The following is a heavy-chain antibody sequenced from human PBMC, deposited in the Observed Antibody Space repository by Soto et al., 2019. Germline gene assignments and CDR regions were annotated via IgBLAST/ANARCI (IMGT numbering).Heavy chain of an antibody. D-gene: IGHD3-10*01. CDR2: IYYSGST. J-gene: IGHJ5*02. CDR1: GGSISSYY. Sequence: PSETLSLTCTVSGGSISSYYWSWIRQPPGKGLEWIGYIYYSGSTNYNPSLKSRVTISVDTSKNQFSLKLSSVTAADTAVYYCARHEDLYGSGSYYNPWFDPWGQGTLVTVSS. CDR3: ARHEDLYGSGSYYNPWFDP. V-gene: IGHV4-59*08.